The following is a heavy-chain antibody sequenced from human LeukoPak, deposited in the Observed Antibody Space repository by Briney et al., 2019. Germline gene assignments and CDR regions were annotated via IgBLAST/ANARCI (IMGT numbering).Heavy chain of an antibody. CDR3: ERGGNTYYGLDY. CDR1: AFTFSRYW. Sequence: GGSLSLSCTLSAFTFSRYWMHWVRHAPGRGLVWVAYINGEGRETTYADVGKGRFTISRDNAKNTLSVKMNSLRADDTALYDCERGGNTYYGLDYWGQGALVTVSS. V-gene: IGHV3-74*01. J-gene: IGHJ4*02. CDR2: INGEGRET. D-gene: IGHD3-10*01.